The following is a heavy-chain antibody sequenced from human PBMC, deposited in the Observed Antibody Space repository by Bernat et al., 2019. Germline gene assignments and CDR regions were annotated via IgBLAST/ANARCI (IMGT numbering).Heavy chain of an antibody. CDR2: INHSGNT. V-gene: IGHV4-34*01. CDR1: GGSLYDYF. J-gene: IGHJ6*02. CDR3: ARGRLKLYPYYYYNGMDV. D-gene: IGHD2/OR15-2a*01. Sequence: QVQLQQWGAGLLKPSETLSLTCGVYGGSLYDYFWTWIRQPPGKGLEWIGEINHSGNTNYNPSLKSRVTISTDTSKNQLSLKLSSVTAADTAVYYCARGRLKLYPYYYYNGMDVWGQGTTVTVSS.